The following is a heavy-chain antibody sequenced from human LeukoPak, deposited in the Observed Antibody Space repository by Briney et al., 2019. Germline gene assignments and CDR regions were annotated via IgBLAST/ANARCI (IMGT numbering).Heavy chain of an antibody. D-gene: IGHD4-17*01. V-gene: IGHV1-46*01. Sequence: ASVKVSSKASGYTFTSYYMHWVRQSPGQGLEWMGIIKPSGGSTSYTQKFQGRGTMTRDMSTSTVYMDLSSLRSEDTAVYYCGRLSGQRYAYYYCYYYMDVCGKGTTVTVSS. CDR3: GRLSGQRYAYYYCYYYMDV. J-gene: IGHJ6*03. CDR2: IKPSGGST. CDR1: GYTFTSYY.